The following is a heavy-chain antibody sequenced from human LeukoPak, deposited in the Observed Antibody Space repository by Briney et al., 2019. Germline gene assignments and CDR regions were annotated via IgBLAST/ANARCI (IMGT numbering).Heavy chain of an antibody. CDR1: GYTFTSYY. CDR2: INPSGGST. Sequence: GASVKVSCKASGYTFTSYYMHWVRQAPGQGLEWMGIINPSGGSTSYAQKFQGRVTMTRDTSTSTVCMELSSLRSEDTAVYYCAISYYYDSSGYAGLDYWGQGALVTVSS. J-gene: IGHJ4*02. V-gene: IGHV1-46*01. CDR3: AISYYYDSSGYAGLDY. D-gene: IGHD3-22*01.